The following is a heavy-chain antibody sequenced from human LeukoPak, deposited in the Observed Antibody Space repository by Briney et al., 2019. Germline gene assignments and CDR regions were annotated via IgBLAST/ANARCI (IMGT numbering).Heavy chain of an antibody. D-gene: IGHD6-19*01. CDR1: GFTFSSYA. Sequence: GGSLRLSCAASGFTFSSYAMSWVRQAPGKGLEWVSAIGGSGGSTYYADSVKGRFTISRDNSKNTLYLQMNSLRAEDTAVYYCAKGTLQAGYSSGWSHLDYWGQGTLVTVSS. J-gene: IGHJ4*02. CDR2: IGGSGGST. V-gene: IGHV3-23*01. CDR3: AKGTLQAGYSSGWSHLDY.